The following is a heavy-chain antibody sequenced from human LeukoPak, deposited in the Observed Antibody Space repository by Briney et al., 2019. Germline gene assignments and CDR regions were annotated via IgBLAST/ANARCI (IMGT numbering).Heavy chain of an antibody. Sequence: GRSLRLSCAASGFTFSSYGMHWVRQAPGKGLEWVAVIWYDGSNKYYADSVEGRFTISRDNSKNTLYLQMNSLRAEDTAVYYCARDPGEYQLLHLDYWGQGTLVTVSS. CDR3: ARDPGEYQLLHLDY. CDR1: GFTFSSYG. J-gene: IGHJ4*02. V-gene: IGHV3-33*01. CDR2: IWYDGSNK. D-gene: IGHD2-2*01.